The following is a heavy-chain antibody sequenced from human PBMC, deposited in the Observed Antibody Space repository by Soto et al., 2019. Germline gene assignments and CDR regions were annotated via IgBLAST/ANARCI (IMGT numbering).Heavy chain of an antibody. CDR2: INHSGST. CDR3: ARGMDFWSGYYRPNWFDP. Sequence: PSETLSLTCAVYGGSFSGYYWSWIRQPPGKGLEWIGEINHSGSTNYNPSLKSRVTISVDTSKNQFSLKLSSVTAADTAVYYCARGMDFWSGYYRPNWFDPWGQGTLVTVSS. J-gene: IGHJ5*02. CDR1: GGSFSGYY. D-gene: IGHD3-3*01. V-gene: IGHV4-34*01.